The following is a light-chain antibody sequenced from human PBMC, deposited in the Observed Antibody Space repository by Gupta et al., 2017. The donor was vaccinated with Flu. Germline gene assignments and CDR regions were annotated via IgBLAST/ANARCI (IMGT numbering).Light chain of an antibody. Sequence: QSAPTQPRSVSGSPGQSVTISCTGTSNDVGGYNRVSWYEQRPGKAPKLILYDVTERPSGVPDRVSGSKSGNTASPTISGLQADDEADDYCSSHAGRVTGVFGTGTTVTVL. CDR1: SNDVGGYNR. J-gene: IGLJ1*01. V-gene: IGLV2-11*01. CDR3: SSHAGRVTGV. CDR2: DVT.